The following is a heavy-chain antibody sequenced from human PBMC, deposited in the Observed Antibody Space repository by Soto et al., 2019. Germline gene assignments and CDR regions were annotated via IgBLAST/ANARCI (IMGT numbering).Heavy chain of an antibody. J-gene: IGHJ4*02. CDR3: ARGAPSPTYYYDSSGYNYYFDY. Sequence: QVQLVQSGAEVKKPGSSVKVSCKASGGTFSSYAISWVRQAPGQGLEWMGGIIPIFGTANYAQKFQGRVTITADESTSTAYMELSSLRSEDTAVYYCARGAPSPTYYYDSSGYNYYFDYWGQGTLVTVSS. CDR2: IIPIFGTA. D-gene: IGHD3-22*01. V-gene: IGHV1-69*12. CDR1: GGTFSSYA.